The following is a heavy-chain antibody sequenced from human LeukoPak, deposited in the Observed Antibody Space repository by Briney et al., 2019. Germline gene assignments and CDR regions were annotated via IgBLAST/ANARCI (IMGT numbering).Heavy chain of an antibody. CDR1: GLTFSDSY. Sequence: GGSLRLSCAASGLTFSDSYMSWIRQAPGKGLEWVSYISSGGNTIKYADSVKGRFTISRDNARNSLYLQMNNLRAEDTAVYYCATASLYFDNWGQGTLVTVSS. CDR2: ISSGGNTI. V-gene: IGHV3-11*04. J-gene: IGHJ4*02. CDR3: ATASLYFDN.